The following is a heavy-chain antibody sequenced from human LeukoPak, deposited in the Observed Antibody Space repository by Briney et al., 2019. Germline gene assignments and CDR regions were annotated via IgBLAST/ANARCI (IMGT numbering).Heavy chain of an antibody. Sequence: GGSLRLSCAASGFTFSNYAMNWVRQAPGKGLEWVANIREDGSEKYYVDSVKGRFTISRDNAKNSLYLQMSSLRVEDTAVYYCARARIDHWGQGTLVTVSS. J-gene: IGHJ4*02. CDR3: ARARIDH. CDR1: GFTFSNYA. CDR2: IREDGSEK. D-gene: IGHD1-14*01. V-gene: IGHV3-7*04.